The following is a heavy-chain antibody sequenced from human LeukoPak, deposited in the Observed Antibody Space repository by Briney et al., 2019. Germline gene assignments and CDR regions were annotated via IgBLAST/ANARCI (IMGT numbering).Heavy chain of an antibody. CDR1: GFTFSSYG. J-gene: IGHJ4*02. CDR3: ARGYCTNGVCYNFDY. Sequence: PGRSLRLSCAASGFTFSSYGMHWVRQAPGKGLEWVAVIWYDGSNKYYADSVKGRFTISRDNSKNTLYLQMNSLRAEDTAVYYCARGYCTNGVCYNFDYWGQGTLVTVSS. V-gene: IGHV3-33*01. CDR2: IWYDGSNK. D-gene: IGHD2-8*01.